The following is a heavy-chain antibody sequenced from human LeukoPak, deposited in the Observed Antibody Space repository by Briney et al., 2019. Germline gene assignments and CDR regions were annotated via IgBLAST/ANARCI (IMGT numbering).Heavy chain of an antibody. J-gene: IGHJ4*02. Sequence: SETLSLTCTVSGGSISSYYWSWIRQPPGKGLEWIEYIYYSGSTNYNPSLKSRVTISVDTSKNQFSLKLSSVTAADTAVYYCARGDPLEDNWNDGGFDYWGQGTLVTVSS. D-gene: IGHD1-1*01. V-gene: IGHV4-59*01. CDR1: GGSISSYY. CDR3: ARGDPLEDNWNDGGFDY. CDR2: IYYSGST.